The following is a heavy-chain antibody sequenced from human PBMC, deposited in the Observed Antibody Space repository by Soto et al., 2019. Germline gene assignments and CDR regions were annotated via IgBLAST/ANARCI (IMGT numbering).Heavy chain of an antibody. V-gene: IGHV3-72*01. Sequence: EVQLVESGGGLVQPGGSLRLSCAASGFTFSDHYMDWVRQAPGKGLEWVGRTRNKANSYTTEYAASVKGRFTISRDDSKNSLYLQMNSLKTEDTAVYYCARERITYYDFWSGYYNVNYFDYWGQGTLVTVSS. CDR2: TRNKANSYTT. J-gene: IGHJ4*02. CDR1: GFTFSDHY. D-gene: IGHD3-3*01. CDR3: ARERITYYDFWSGYYNVNYFDY.